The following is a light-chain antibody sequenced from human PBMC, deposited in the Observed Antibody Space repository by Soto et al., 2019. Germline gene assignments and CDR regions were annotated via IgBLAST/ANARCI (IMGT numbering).Light chain of an antibody. J-gene: IGLJ3*02. Sequence: QSVLTQPPSVSGAPGQRVTISCSGSSSNTGAGYDIHWYQQLPGTAPKLLIFDNSDRPSGVPERFSVSKSGTSASLALTGLQAEDEADYYCQSYDSSLGAWVFGGGTKLTVL. CDR3: QSYDSSLGAWV. CDR1: SSNTGAGYD. CDR2: DNS. V-gene: IGLV1-40*01.